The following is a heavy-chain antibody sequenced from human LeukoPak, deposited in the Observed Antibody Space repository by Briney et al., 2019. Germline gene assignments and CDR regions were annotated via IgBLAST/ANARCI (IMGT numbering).Heavy chain of an antibody. CDR3: ARRARSSGYYYFDY. J-gene: IGHJ4*02. V-gene: IGHV4-59*07. CDR1: GGSITSYY. CDR2: IYYSGST. Sequence: PSDTLSLTCTVSGGSITSYYWSWIRQPPGKGLEWIGYIYYSGSTNYNPSLKSRVTISVDTSKNHFSLKLSSVTAADTSVYSCARRARSSGYYYFDYWGQGTLVTVSS. D-gene: IGHD3-22*01.